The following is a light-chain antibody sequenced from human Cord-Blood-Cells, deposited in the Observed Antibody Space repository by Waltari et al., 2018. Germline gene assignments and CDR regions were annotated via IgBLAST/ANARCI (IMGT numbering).Light chain of an antibody. CDR3: AAWDDSLSGWV. Sequence: QSVLTQPTSASGTPGQRVTISCSGSSSNIGSNYVYWYQQLPGTAPQLLIYRNNDRPSGVPDRFSGSKSGTSASLAISGLRSEDEADYYCAAWDDSLSGWVFGGGTKLTVL. V-gene: IGLV1-47*01. CDR1: SSNIGSNY. J-gene: IGLJ3*02. CDR2: RNN.